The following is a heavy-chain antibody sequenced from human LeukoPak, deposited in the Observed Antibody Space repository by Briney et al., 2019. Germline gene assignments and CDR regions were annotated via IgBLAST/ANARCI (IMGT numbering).Heavy chain of an antibody. CDR3: AREGPHYDSSGYYGGWFDP. D-gene: IGHD3-22*01. J-gene: IGHJ5*02. V-gene: IGHV1-2*02. CDR1: GYTFTGDY. CDR2: INPNSGGT. Sequence: ASVKVSCKASGYTFTGDYMHWGRQAPGQGLEWMGGINPNSGGTNYAQKFQGRVTMTRDTSISTAYMELSRLRSDDTAVYYCAREGPHYDSSGYYGGWFDPWGQGTLVTVSS.